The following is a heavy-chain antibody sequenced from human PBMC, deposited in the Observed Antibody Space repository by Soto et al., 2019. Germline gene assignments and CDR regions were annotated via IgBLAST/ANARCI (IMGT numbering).Heavy chain of an antibody. Sequence: EVQLVESGGGLVQPGGSLRLSCAASGFTFSSYSMNWVRQAPGKGLDWVSYISSSGNTIYYADSVKGRFTISRDNAKNSLYLEMNSLRDEDTAVYYCARDGSKRGANWFDPWGQGTLVTVSS. CDR1: GFTFSSYS. V-gene: IGHV3-48*02. CDR2: ISSSGNTI. J-gene: IGHJ5*02. CDR3: ARDGSKRGANWFDP. D-gene: IGHD3-16*01.